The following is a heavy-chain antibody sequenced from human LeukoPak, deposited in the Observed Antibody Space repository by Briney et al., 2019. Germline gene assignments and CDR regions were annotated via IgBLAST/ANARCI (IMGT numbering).Heavy chain of an antibody. D-gene: IGHD1-26*01. CDR2: INPSGGST. CDR3: AIVGATTSFDY. V-gene: IGHV1-46*01. Sequence: ASVKVSCKASGYTFTSYFMHWVRQAPGQGLEWMGIINPSGGSTSYAQKFQGRVTMTRDTSTSTVYMELSSLRSEDTAVYYCAIVGATTSFDYWGQGTLVTVSS. CDR1: GYTFTSYF. J-gene: IGHJ4*02.